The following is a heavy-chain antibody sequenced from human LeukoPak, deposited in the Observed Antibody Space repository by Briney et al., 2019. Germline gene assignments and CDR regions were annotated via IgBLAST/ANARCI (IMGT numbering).Heavy chain of an antibody. V-gene: IGHV6-1*01. CDR1: ADSVSSKSAA. CDR3: AREDYYDSSGYYSY. D-gene: IGHD3-22*01. Sequence: SQTLSLTCAISADSVSSKSAAWNWIRQSPPRGLEWLGRTYYRSKWYNDYAVSVKSRITINPDTSKNQFSLQLNSVTPEDTAVYYCAREDYYDSSGYYSYWGQGTLVTVSS. CDR2: TYYRSKWYN. J-gene: IGHJ4*02.